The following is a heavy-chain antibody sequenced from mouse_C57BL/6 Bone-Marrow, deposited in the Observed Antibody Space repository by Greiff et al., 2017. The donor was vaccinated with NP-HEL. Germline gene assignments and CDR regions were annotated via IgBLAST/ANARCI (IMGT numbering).Heavy chain of an antibody. D-gene: IGHD1-1*02. CDR1: GFTFSSYG. CDR2: ISSGGSYP. V-gene: IGHV5-6*01. Sequence: EVQRVESGGDLVKPGGSLKLSCAASGFTFSSYGMSWVRQTPDKRLEWVATISSGGSYPYYPDSVKGRFTISRDNANNTLYLQRSSLKSEDTAMYYGARHYRDGVFGYWGQGTTLTVYS. J-gene: IGHJ2*01. CDR3: ARHYRDGVFGY.